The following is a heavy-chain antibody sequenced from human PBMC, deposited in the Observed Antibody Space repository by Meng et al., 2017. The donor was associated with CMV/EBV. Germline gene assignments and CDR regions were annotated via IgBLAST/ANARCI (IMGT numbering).Heavy chain of an antibody. CDR2: IYHGGKT. Sequence: SETLSLTCAVSGYSITNNNWWSWVRQPPGKGLEWIGEIYHGGKTNYNPSLTSRLTISVDRSKNQFSLKLSSVTAADTAVYYCARGMSDFWSGYLDYWGQGTLVTVSS. D-gene: IGHD3-3*01. CDR3: ARGMSDFWSGYLDY. J-gene: IGHJ4*02. CDR1: GYSITNNNW. V-gene: IGHV4-4*02.